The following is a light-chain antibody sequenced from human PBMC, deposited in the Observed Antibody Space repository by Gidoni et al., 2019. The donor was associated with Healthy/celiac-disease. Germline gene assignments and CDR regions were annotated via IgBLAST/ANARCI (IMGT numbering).Light chain of an antibody. Sequence: EIVLTQSPATLSLSPGERATLPCRASQSVSSYLAWYQQKPGQAPRLLIYDASNRATGIPARFSGSGSGTDVTLTINSLGPEDFAVYYCQQRSNWHSFGGGTKVEIK. CDR1: QSVSSY. CDR3: QQRSNWHS. CDR2: DAS. J-gene: IGKJ4*01. V-gene: IGKV3-11*01.